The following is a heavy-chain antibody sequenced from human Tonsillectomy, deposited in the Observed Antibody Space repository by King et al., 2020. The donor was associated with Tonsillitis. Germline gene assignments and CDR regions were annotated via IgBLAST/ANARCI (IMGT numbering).Heavy chain of an antibody. Sequence: QLQESGPGLVKPSETLSLTCTVSGGSISSYYWSWIRQPPGKGLEWIGYIYYSGSTNYNPSLKSRVTISVDTSKNQFSLKLSSVSAADTAVYYWARALGDPDAFDIWGQGTMVTVSS. CDR1: GGSISSYY. CDR2: IYYSGST. CDR3: ARALGDPDAFDI. J-gene: IGHJ3*02. V-gene: IGHV4-59*01. D-gene: IGHD7-27*01.